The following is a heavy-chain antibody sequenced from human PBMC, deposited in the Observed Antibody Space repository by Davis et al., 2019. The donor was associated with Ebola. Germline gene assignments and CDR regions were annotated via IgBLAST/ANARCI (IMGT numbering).Heavy chain of an antibody. D-gene: IGHD2-2*01. CDR1: GGSISSGGYS. CDR3: ARVFSSTSCYFDY. J-gene: IGHJ4*02. Sequence: PSETLSLTCAVSGGSISSGGYSWSWIRQPPGKGLEWIGYIYHSGSTYYNPSLKSRVTISVDRSKNQFSLKLSSVTAADTAVYYCARVFSSTSCYFDYWGQGTLVTVSS. CDR2: IYHSGST. V-gene: IGHV4-30-2*01.